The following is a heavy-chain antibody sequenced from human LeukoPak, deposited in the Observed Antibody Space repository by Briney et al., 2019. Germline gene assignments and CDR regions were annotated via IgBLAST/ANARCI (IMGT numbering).Heavy chain of an antibody. J-gene: IGHJ4*02. V-gene: IGHV1-18*01. Sequence: ASVKVSCKASGYTFTSYGISWVRQAPGQGPEWMGWISAYNGNTNYAQKLQGRVTMTTDTSTSTAYMELRSLRSDDTAVYYCARVIGYSKPTDYFDYWGQGTLVTVSS. CDR3: ARVIGYSKPTDYFDY. D-gene: IGHD4-11*01. CDR2: ISAYNGNT. CDR1: GYTFTSYG.